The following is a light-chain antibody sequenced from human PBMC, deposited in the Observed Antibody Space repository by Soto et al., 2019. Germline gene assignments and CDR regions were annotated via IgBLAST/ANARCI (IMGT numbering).Light chain of an antibody. CDR2: DVS. J-gene: IGLJ2*01. CDR1: SSDVGGYNY. Sequence: QSALTQPRSVSGSPGQSVTISCTGTSSDVGGYNYVSWYQPHPGKAPKLMIYDVSKRPSGVPDRFSGSKSGNTASLTISGLQAEDEADYFCCSYAVSYLFEFCGGTKLTVL. CDR3: CSYAVSYLFE. V-gene: IGLV2-11*01.